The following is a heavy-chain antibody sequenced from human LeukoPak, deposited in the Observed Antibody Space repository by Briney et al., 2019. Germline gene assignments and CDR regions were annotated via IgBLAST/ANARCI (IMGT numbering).Heavy chain of an antibody. CDR2: ISGSGGAT. D-gene: IGHD3-3*01. V-gene: IGHV3-23*01. J-gene: IGHJ3*02. CDR3: AKVPVFSLTISEVVTDDAFDI. CDR1: GFTFSSYA. Sequence: GGSLRLSCAASGFTFSSYAMSWVRQAPGKGLEWVSAISGSGGATYYADSVKGRVTISRDNSKNTLYLQMNSLRAEDTAVYYCAKVPVFSLTISEVVTDDAFDIWGQGTIVTVSS.